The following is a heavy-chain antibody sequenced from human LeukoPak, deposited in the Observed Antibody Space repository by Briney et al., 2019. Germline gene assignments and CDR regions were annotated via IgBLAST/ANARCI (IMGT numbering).Heavy chain of an antibody. Sequence: PSETLSLTCTVSGGSISSGSYYWSWIRQPAGKGLEWNGSIYTSGSTNYNPSLKSRVTISVDTSKNQFSLKLSSVTAADTAVYYCARDGDDDFWSGPSGYWGQGTLVTVSS. V-gene: IGHV4-61*02. D-gene: IGHD3-3*01. CDR3: ARDGDDDFWSGPSGY. CDR2: IYTSGST. J-gene: IGHJ4*02. CDR1: GGSISSGSYY.